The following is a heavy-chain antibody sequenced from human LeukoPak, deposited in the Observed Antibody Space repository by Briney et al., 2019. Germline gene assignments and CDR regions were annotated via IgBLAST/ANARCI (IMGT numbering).Heavy chain of an antibody. CDR3: ARAGHSSSWHQFDY. D-gene: IGHD6-13*01. CDR2: IYSGGRT. CDR1: GFTVSRNY. Sequence: GGSLRLSCAASGFTVSRNYMSWVRQAPGKGLEWVSVIYSGGRTYYADSVKGRFTISRDNSKNTLYLQMNRLRPEDTAVYYCARAGHSSSWHQFDYWGQGTLVTVSS. V-gene: IGHV3-66*01. J-gene: IGHJ4*02.